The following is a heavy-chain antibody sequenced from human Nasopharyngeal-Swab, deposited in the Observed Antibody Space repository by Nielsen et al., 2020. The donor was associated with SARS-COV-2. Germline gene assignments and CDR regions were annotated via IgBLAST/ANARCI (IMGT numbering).Heavy chain of an antibody. D-gene: IGHD7-27*01. CDR3: ARDFDQTGD. CDR2: FNNDGSRT. V-gene: IGHV3-74*01. CDR1: GFTFTDSW. J-gene: IGHJ4*02. Sequence: GESLKISCVVSGFTFTDSWIHWVRQAPGKGLVWVSRFNNDGSRTGYADSVKGRFTISRDNAKNTIHLQMHSLSAEDTAVYYCARDFDQTGDWGQGTLVTVSS.